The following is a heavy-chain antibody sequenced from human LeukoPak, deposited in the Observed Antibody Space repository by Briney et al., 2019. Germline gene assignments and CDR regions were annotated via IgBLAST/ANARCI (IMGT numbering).Heavy chain of an antibody. D-gene: IGHD6-13*01. J-gene: IGHJ3*02. CDR3: ARDEPDSSSWYGDAFDI. Sequence: SETLSLTCTVSGGSISFYHWSWIRQPATKGLEWIGRMKIIGSTNYNPSLKSRVTMSVDTSKNQFSLKLSSVTAADTAIYYCARDEPDSSSWYGDAFDIWGQGTMVTVSS. V-gene: IGHV4-4*07. CDR2: MKIIGST. CDR1: GGSISFYH.